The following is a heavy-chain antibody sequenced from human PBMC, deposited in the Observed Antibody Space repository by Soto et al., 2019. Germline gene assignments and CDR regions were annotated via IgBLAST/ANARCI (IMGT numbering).Heavy chain of an antibody. J-gene: IGHJ4*02. V-gene: IGHV1-69*06. D-gene: IGHD5-18*01. CDR1: VGTFSSYA. CDR3: ARARGYSYGNFDY. CDR2: IIPIFGTA. Sequence: SVKVSCKASVGTFSSYAISWVRQAPGQGLEWMGGIIPIFGTANYAQKFQGRVTITADKSTSTAYMELSSLRSEDTAVYYCARARGYSYGNFDYWGQGTLVTVSS.